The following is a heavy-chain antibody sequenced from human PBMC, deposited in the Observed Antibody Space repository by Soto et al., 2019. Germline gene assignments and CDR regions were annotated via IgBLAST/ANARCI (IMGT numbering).Heavy chain of an antibody. Sequence: SETLSLTCTVSGGSVSSGSYYWSWIRQPPGKGLEWIGYIYNSGRTNYNPSLKSRVTISVDTSKNQFSLKLSSVTAADTAVYYCARRYGYSFDYWGQGTLVTVSS. J-gene: IGHJ4*02. CDR1: GGSVSSGSYY. CDR2: IYNSGRT. CDR3: ARRYGYSFDY. V-gene: IGHV4-61*01. D-gene: IGHD1-1*01.